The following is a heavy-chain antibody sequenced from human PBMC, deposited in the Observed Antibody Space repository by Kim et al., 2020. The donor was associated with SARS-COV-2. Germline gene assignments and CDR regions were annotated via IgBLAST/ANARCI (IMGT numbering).Heavy chain of an antibody. D-gene: IGHD2-15*01. CDR1: GFTFSSYS. CDR3: ARDVCSGGSCYFYFDY. CDR2: ISSSSSTI. Sequence: GGSLRLSCAASGFTFSSYSMNWVRQAPGKGLEWVSYISSSSSTIYYADSVKGRFTISRDNAKNSLYLQMNSLRDEDTAVYYCARDVCSGGSCYFYFDYWGQGTLVTVSS. V-gene: IGHV3-48*02. J-gene: IGHJ4*02.